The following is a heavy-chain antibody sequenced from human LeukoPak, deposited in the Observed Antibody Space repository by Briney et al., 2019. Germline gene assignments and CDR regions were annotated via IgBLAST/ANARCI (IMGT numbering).Heavy chain of an antibody. V-gene: IGHV4-39*07. D-gene: IGHD6-13*01. CDR3: ARESVAAAGFDY. Sequence: SETLSLTCTVSGASISSSNYYWGWIRQPPGKGLEWIGSMYYSGSTYYNPSLKSRVTISVDTSKNQFSLKLSSVTAADTAVYYCARESVAAAGFDYWGQGTLVTVSS. CDR1: GASISSSNYY. CDR2: MYYSGST. J-gene: IGHJ4*02.